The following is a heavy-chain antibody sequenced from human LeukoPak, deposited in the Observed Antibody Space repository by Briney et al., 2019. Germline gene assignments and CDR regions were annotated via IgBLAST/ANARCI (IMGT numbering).Heavy chain of an antibody. V-gene: IGHV3-11*01. CDR1: GFTFSDYY. Sequence: GGSLRLSCAASGFTFSDYYMSWIRQAPGKGLEWVSYISSSGSTIYYADSVKGRFTISRDNAKNSLYLQMNSLRAEDTAVYYCARDRGYSNGAYKYIDYWGQGTLVTVSS. J-gene: IGHJ4*02. CDR2: ISSSGSTI. CDR3: ARDRGYSNGAYKYIDY. D-gene: IGHD5-18*01.